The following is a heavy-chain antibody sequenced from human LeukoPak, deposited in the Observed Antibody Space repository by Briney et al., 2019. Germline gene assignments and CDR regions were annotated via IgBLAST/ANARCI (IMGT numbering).Heavy chain of an antibody. Sequence: PSETLSLTCAVCGGSFSGYYWSWIRRPPGKGLEWIGEINHSGSTNYNPSLKSRVTISVDTSKNQFSLKLSSVTAADTAVYYCASGYYDILTGPIYYYYGMDVWGQGTTVTVSS. D-gene: IGHD3-9*01. CDR3: ASGYYDILTGPIYYYYGMDV. J-gene: IGHJ6*02. CDR2: INHSGST. CDR1: GGSFSGYY. V-gene: IGHV4-34*01.